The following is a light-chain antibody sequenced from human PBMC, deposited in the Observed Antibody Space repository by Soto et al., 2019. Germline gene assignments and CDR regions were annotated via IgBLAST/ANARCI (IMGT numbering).Light chain of an antibody. CDR1: SNNY. CDR2: EVS. V-gene: IGLV2-8*01. Sequence: QSALTQPPSASWSPGQSVTISCTGTSNNYVPCYQQHPGKAPKLMIYEVSQRPSGVPERFSDSKAGNTVSLTVSALQAEAEADYYWSSYGGSNKYVFGTGTKLTVL. CDR3: SSYGGSNKYV. J-gene: IGLJ1*01.